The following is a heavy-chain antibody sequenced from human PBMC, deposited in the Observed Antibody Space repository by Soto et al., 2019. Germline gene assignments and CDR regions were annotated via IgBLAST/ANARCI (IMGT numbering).Heavy chain of an antibody. J-gene: IGHJ1*01. CDR1: GGSISSSSYY. CDR2: IYYSGST. Sequence: SETLSLTCTVSGGSISSSSYYWDWIRQPPGKGLEWIGRIYYSGSTYYNPSLKSRVTISVDTSKNQFSVKLSSVTAADTAVYYCARQGDSSGYYYFQQWGKGTLVTVS. D-gene: IGHD3-22*01. CDR3: ARQGDSSGYYYFQQ. V-gene: IGHV4-39*01.